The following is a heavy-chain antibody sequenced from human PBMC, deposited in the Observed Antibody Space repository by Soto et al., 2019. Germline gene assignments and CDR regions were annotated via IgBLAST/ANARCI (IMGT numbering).Heavy chain of an antibody. J-gene: IGHJ5*02. CDR1: GFTFSTYS. V-gene: IGHV3-21*01. CDR3: ARSGSGSQSLFDP. Sequence: EVQLVESGGGLVKPGGSLRLSCAASGFTFSTYSMHWVRQAPGKGLEWVSSISRSSSYIYYADSVKGRFTISRDNAKNSRYLQMNSMRAEDTAVYYWARSGSGSQSLFDPWGQGTLVTVSS. D-gene: IGHD1-26*01. CDR2: ISRSSSYI.